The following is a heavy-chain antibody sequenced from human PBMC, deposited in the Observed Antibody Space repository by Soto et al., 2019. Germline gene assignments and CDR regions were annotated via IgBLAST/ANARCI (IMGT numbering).Heavy chain of an antibody. CDR1: GLIFRGSA. V-gene: IGHV3-73*02. Sequence: EMQLVESGGGLVQPGGSLKLSCTASGLIFRGSAMHWVRQASGKGLEWVGRIRSKPKSYATLYAESVKGRFTISGDDSESTVSLEMNSLKSEDTAVYYCTSLPDYWGQGTQVTVSS. CDR3: TSLPDY. J-gene: IGHJ4*02. CDR2: IRSKPKSYAT.